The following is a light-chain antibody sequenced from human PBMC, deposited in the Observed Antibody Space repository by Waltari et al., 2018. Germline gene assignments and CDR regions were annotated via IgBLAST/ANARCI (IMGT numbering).Light chain of an antibody. CDR3: SLYMGSGIWV. V-gene: IGLV8-61*01. CDR1: SGSVSPTSY. Sequence: QTVVTQEPSLSVSPGGTVTLTCALSSGSVSPTSYATWYRQTPGQAPRPLLYKANTRSSGVPDRFSGSILGNKAALTITGAQADDESDYYCSLYMGSGIWVFGGGTKLTVL. CDR2: KAN. J-gene: IGLJ3*02.